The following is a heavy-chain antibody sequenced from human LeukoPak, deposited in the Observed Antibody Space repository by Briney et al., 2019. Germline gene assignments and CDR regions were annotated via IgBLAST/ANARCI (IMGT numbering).Heavy chain of an antibody. Sequence: TSETLSLTCTVSGGSISSYYWSWIRQPPGKGLEWIGYNYYSGSTNYNPSLKSRVTISVDTSKNQFSLKLSSVTAADTAVYYCARAQMKFDWLFSYGMDVWGQGTTVTVSS. V-gene: IGHV4-59*01. CDR1: GGSISSYY. J-gene: IGHJ6*02. CDR3: ARAQMKFDWLFSYGMDV. D-gene: IGHD3-9*01. CDR2: NYYSGST.